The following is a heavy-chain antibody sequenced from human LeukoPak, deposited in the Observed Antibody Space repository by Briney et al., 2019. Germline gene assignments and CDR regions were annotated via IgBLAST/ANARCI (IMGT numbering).Heavy chain of an antibody. D-gene: IGHD5-12*01. J-gene: IGHJ4*02. CDR1: RGSLSSNY. CDR2: IYSSGST. V-gene: IGHV4-4*07. Sequence: PSETLSLTCTVARGSLSSNYWSWIRQPAGKGLEWIGRIYSSGSTNYNPSLKSRVTISVDKSKNQFSLKLNSVTAADTAVYYCARGRRGGYDGQYYFDYWGQGTLVTVSS. CDR3: ARGRRGGYDGQYYFDY.